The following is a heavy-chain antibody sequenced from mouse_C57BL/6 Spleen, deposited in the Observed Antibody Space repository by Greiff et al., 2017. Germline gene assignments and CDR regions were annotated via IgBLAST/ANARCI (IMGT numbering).Heavy chain of an antibody. CDR1: GYTFTSYW. V-gene: IGHV1-74*01. CDR2: IHPSDSDT. J-gene: IGHJ2*01. Sequence: QVQLQQPGAELVKPGASVKVSCKASGYTFTSYWMHWVKQRPGQGLEWIGRIHPSDSDTNYNQKFKGKATLTVDKSSSTAYMELRSLTSEDSAVYYCTELGLRYYFDYWGQGTTLTVSS. D-gene: IGHD4-1*01. CDR3: TELGLRYYFDY.